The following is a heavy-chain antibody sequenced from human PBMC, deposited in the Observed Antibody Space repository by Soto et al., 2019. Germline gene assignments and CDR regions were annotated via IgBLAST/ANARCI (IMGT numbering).Heavy chain of an antibody. J-gene: IGHJ4*02. CDR1: VFTFSSYS. V-gene: IGHV3-21*01. D-gene: IGHD3-22*01. CDR3: ARVGYYDSSGYFFEY. Sequence: PVGSLRLSCASSVFTFSSYSMNCVRHSPGKGLEWVSSISSSSSYIYYADSVKGRFTISRDNAKNSLYLQMNSLRAEDTAVYYCARVGYYDSSGYFFEYWGQGTLVIVSS. CDR2: ISSSSSYI.